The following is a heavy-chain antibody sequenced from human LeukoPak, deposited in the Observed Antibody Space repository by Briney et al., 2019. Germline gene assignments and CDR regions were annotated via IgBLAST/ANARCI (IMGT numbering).Heavy chain of an antibody. V-gene: IGHV4-34*01. D-gene: IGHD2-15*01. Sequence: SETLSLTCAVYGGSFSGYDWSWIRQPPGKGLEWIGEMNHRGRITYNPSLKSRVTISVDTSKNQFSLKLSSVTAADTAVYYCARGYCSGGSCYSYYYYNYMDVWGKGTTVTVSS. J-gene: IGHJ6*03. CDR2: MNHRGRI. CDR3: ARGYCSGGSCYSYYYYNYMDV. CDR1: GGSFSGYD.